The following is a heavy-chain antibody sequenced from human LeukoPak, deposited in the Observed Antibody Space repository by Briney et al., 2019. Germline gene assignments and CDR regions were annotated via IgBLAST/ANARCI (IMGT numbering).Heavy chain of an antibody. J-gene: IGHJ5*02. V-gene: IGHV3-13*01. CDR1: GFAFRTYD. D-gene: IGHD2-21*02. CDR2: ISAAGNT. CDR3: ARGLPGGLDP. Sequence: GGSPRLSCATSGFAFRTYDMHWVRQVTGKGLEWVSSISAAGNTYYSGSVKGRFTISRENAKNSFNLQINSLRGGDTAVYYCARGLPGGLDPWGQGTLVTVSS.